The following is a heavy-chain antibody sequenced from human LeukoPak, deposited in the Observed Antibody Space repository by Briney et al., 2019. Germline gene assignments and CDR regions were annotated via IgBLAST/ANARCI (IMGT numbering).Heavy chain of an antibody. Sequence: PSETLSLICTVSGGSISSYYWSWIRQPPGKGLEWIGYIYYSGSTNYNPSLKSRVTISVDTSKNQFSLKLSSVTAADTAVYYCARHVYYGGPDAFDIWGQGTMVTVSS. CDR1: GGSISSYY. V-gene: IGHV4-59*08. D-gene: IGHD3-22*01. CDR3: ARHVYYGGPDAFDI. CDR2: IYYSGST. J-gene: IGHJ3*02.